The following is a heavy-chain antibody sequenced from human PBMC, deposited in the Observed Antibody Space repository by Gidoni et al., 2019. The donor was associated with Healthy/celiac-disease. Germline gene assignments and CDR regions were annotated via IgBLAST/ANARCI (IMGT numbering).Heavy chain of an antibody. CDR2: IYYSGST. CDR1: GGSISSYY. D-gene: IGHD3-10*01. J-gene: IGHJ3*02. Sequence: QVQLQESGPGLVKPSETLSLTCTVSGGSISSYYWSWIRQPPGKGLEWIGYIYYSGSTNYNPSLKSRVTISVDTSKNQFSLKLRSVTAADMAVYYCARDSDYYEAFDIWGQGTMVTVSS. CDR3: ARDSDYYEAFDI. V-gene: IGHV4-59*01.